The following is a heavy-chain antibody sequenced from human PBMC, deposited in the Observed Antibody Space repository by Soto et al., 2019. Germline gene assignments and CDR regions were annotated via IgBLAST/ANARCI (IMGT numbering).Heavy chain of an antibody. CDR3: ARRFLEWPEVYYYYYGMDV. CDR1: GFTFNSYA. CDR2: ISGSGGST. D-gene: IGHD3-3*01. V-gene: IGHV3-23*01. Sequence: GGSLRLSCAASGFTFNSYAMSWVRQAPGKGLEWVSAISGSGGSTYYADSVKGRFTISRDNSKNTLYLQMNSLRAEDTAVYYCARRFLEWPEVYYYYYGMDVWGQGTTVTVSS. J-gene: IGHJ6*02.